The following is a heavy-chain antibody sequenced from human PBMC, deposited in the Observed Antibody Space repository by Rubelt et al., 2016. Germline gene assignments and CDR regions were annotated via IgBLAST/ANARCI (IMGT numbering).Heavy chain of an antibody. V-gene: IGHV4-34*01. CDR2: INHSGST. CDR3: ARDYYDSSGYYLNWFDP. CDR1: GGSFSGYY. Sequence: QVQLQQWGAGLLKPSETLSLTCAVYGGSFSGYYWSWIRQPPGKGLEWIGEINHSGSTNNNPSLKSRVSISVDTSKNQFSLKLSSVTAADTAVYYCARDYYDSSGYYLNWFDPWGQGTLVTVSS. J-gene: IGHJ5*02. D-gene: IGHD3-22*01.